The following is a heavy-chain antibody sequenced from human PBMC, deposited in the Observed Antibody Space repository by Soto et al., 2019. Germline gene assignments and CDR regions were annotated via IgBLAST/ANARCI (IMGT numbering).Heavy chain of an antibody. V-gene: IGHV3-30*18. D-gene: IGHD3-22*01. CDR1: GFTFSTYG. Sequence: QVQLVESGGGVVQPGRSLRLSCAVSGFTFSTYGMHWVRQTPGKGLEWVARISHDGNTQNYADSVKGRFTISRDNAKNMLYLQMDGLRAEDTALFYCAKDTYYYFTSGYYVFDHWGQGTLVTVSS. CDR3: AKDTYYYFTSGYYVFDH. CDR2: ISHDGNTQ. J-gene: IGHJ4*02.